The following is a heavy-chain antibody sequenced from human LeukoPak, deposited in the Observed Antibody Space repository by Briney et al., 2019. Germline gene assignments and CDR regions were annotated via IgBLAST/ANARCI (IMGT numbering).Heavy chain of an antibody. J-gene: IGHJ5*02. CDR3: ARDWSRYQLLSGDVCWFDP. Sequence: SVKVSCKASGGTFSSYAISWVRQAPGQGLEWMGGITPIFGTANYAQKFRGRVTITADESTSTAYMELSSLRSEDTAVYYCARDWSRYQLLSGDVCWFDPWGQGTLVTVSS. CDR1: GGTFSSYA. V-gene: IGHV1-69*13. D-gene: IGHD2-2*01. CDR2: ITPIFGTA.